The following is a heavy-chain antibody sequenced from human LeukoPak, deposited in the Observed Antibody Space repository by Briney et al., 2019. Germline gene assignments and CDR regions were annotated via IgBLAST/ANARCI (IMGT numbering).Heavy chain of an antibody. Sequence: SVKVSCKASGGTFSSYAISWVRQAPGQGLEWMGGIIPIFGTANYAQKFQGRVTITTDESTSTAYMELSSLRSEDTAVYYCARDHGSGGSYYDAFDIWGQGTMVTVSS. CDR1: GGTFSSYA. D-gene: IGHD1-26*01. CDR2: IIPIFGTA. CDR3: ARDHGSGGSYYDAFDI. J-gene: IGHJ3*02. V-gene: IGHV1-69*05.